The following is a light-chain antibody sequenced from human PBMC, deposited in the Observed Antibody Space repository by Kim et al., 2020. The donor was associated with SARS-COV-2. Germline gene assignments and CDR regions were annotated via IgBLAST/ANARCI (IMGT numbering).Light chain of an antibody. CDR3: SSFAGRNTFGV. CDR2: EDN. Sequence: QSGTNTCTGTNSDIGGYKDVSWYQQHPGKAPRLMIFEDNKRPSGVPERFSGSKSGNTASLTVSGLQAEDEADYYCSSFAGRNTFGVFGGGTQLTVL. CDR1: NSDIGGYKD. V-gene: IGLV2-8*01. J-gene: IGLJ3*02.